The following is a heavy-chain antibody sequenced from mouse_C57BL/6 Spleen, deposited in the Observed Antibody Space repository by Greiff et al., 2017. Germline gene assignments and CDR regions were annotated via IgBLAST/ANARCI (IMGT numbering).Heavy chain of an antibody. D-gene: IGHD2-1*01. CDR2: IYPGSGST. J-gene: IGHJ4*01. Sequence: VQVVESGAELVKPGASVKMSCKASGYTFTSYWITWVKQRPGQGLEWIGDIYPGSGSTNYNEKFKSKATLTVDTSSSTAYMQLSSLTSEDSAVYYCASPIYYGNYGGAMDFWGQGTSVTVSS. CDR1: GYTFTSYW. CDR3: ASPIYYGNYGGAMDF. V-gene: IGHV1-55*01.